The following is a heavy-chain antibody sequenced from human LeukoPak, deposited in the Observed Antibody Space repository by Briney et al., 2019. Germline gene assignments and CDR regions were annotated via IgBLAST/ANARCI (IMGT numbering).Heavy chain of an antibody. CDR2: ISGSGGST. D-gene: IGHD5-24*01. CDR1: GFTFSSYA. J-gene: IGHJ4*02. Sequence: GGSLRLSCAASGFTFSSYAMSWVRQAPGKGLEWVSAISGSGGSTYYADSVKGRFTISRDNSKSTLYLQMNSLRAEDTAVYYCAKDLRWLQALNWGQGTLVTVSS. V-gene: IGHV3-23*01. CDR3: AKDLRWLQALN.